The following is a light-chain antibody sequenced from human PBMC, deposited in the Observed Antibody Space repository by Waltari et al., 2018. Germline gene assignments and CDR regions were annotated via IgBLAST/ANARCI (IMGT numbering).Light chain of an antibody. J-gene: IGKJ4*01. CDR1: QRVRTY. V-gene: IGKV3-11*01. Sequence: EIVLTQSPATLSLSPGERATLPCRASQRVRTYLAWYQHRPGQAPRLLIYDASNRATDVPARFSGSGSGTDFTLTISSLQPEDFAVYYCQERSNWPGGAFGGGTKVEIK. CDR3: QERSNWPGGA. CDR2: DAS.